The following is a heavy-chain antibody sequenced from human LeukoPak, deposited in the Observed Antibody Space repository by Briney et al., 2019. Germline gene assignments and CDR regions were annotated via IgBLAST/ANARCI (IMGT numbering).Heavy chain of an antibody. CDR3: ARRQEGHDY. CDR1: GGSVSSYY. Sequence: PSETLSLTCTVSGGSVSSYYWSWIRQPPGKGLEWIGYIFYSGSTNYNPSLKSRVTISVDTSKNQFSLKLSSVTAADTAVYYCARRQEGHDYWGQGTLVTVSS. CDR2: IFYSGST. V-gene: IGHV4-59*02. J-gene: IGHJ4*02.